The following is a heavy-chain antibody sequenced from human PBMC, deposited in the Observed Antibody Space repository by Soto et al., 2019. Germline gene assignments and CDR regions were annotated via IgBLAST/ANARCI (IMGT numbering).Heavy chain of an antibody. Sequence: GGSLRLSCAASGFTFSSYSMNWVRQAPGKGLEWVSSISSSSYIYYADSVKGRFTISRDNAKNSLYLQMNSLRAEDTAVYYCARDLDDYIWGSYRYGRYEYWGQGTLVTVSS. J-gene: IGHJ4*02. CDR2: ISSSSYI. D-gene: IGHD3-16*02. V-gene: IGHV3-21*01. CDR3: ARDLDDYIWGSYRYGRYEY. CDR1: GFTFSSYS.